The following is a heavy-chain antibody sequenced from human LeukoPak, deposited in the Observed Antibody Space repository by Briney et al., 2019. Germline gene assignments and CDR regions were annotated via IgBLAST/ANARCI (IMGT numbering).Heavy chain of an antibody. D-gene: IGHD5-18*01. CDR3: ARVRRYSTGGYYYYYMDV. CDR1: GGSISSSSYY. Sequence: SETLSLTCTVSGGSISSSSYYWGWIRQPPGKGLEWIGYIYYSGSTNYNPSLKSRVTISVDTSKNQFSLKLSSVTAADTAVYYCARVRRYSTGGYYYYYMDVWGKGTTVTVSS. V-gene: IGHV4-61*05. J-gene: IGHJ6*03. CDR2: IYYSGST.